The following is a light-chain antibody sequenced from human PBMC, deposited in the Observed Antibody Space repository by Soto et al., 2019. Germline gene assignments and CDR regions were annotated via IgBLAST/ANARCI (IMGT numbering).Light chain of an antibody. CDR3: QQYYTTPYT. V-gene: IGKV4-1*01. CDR1: QSVLYSTNNKNY. Sequence: DIVMTQSPDSLAVSLGERATIDCKSSQSVLYSTNNKNYLAWYQQKPGQPPKLLIYWAFIRESGVPDRFSGSGSGTDFTLPISSLQAEDVAVYYCQQYYTTPYTFGQGTKLEIK. J-gene: IGKJ2*01. CDR2: WAF.